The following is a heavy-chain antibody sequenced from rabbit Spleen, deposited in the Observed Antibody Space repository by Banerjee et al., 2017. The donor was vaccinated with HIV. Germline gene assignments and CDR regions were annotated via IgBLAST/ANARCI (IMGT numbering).Heavy chain of an antibody. D-gene: IGHD2-1*01. V-gene: IGHV1S45*01. CDR2: IDTNDGDT. CDR3: ARGSATMTMVITGYYLNL. J-gene: IGHJ4*01. Sequence: QEQLVESGGGLVQPGGSLKLSCKASGFDFSSYGVSWVRQAPGKGLEWIACIDTNDGDTDYANWPKGRFTISKTSSTTVTLQMTSLTAADTATYFCARGSATMTMVITGYYLNLWGQGTLVTVS. CDR1: GFDFSSYG.